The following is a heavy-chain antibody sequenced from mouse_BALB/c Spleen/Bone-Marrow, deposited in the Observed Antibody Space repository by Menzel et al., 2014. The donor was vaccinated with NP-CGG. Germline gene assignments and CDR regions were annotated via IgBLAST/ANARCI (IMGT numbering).Heavy chain of an antibody. Sequence: VQLQQSGPELVRPGTSVKMSCKASGYTFTSNWMHWVKQRPGQGLEWIGMIDPSNSETRLNQKFKDKATLNVDKFSNTAYIPFLSLTSPPSAVYYCARRPLSLDYWCQRPSVPVSS. D-gene: IGHD6-2*01. V-gene: IGHV1-59*01. CDR3: ARRPLSLDY. CDR1: GYTFTSNW. CDR2: IDPSNSET. J-gene: IGHJ4*01.